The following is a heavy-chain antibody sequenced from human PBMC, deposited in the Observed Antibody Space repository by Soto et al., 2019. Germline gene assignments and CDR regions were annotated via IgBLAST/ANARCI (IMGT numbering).Heavy chain of an antibody. V-gene: IGHV6-1*01. Sequence: WVRQAPGQGLEWLGRTYFRSKWYNDYAVSVKSRIIINPDTSNNQFSLQLNSVTPEDTAVYFCAKGDNLGPKTGYAFDPWGQGIMVTVYS. CDR2: TYFRSKWYN. D-gene: IGHD5-12*01. J-gene: IGHJ5*02. CDR3: AKGDNLGPKTGYAFDP.